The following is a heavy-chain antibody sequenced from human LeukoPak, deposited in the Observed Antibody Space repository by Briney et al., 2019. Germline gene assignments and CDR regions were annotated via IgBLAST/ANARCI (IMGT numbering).Heavy chain of an antibody. CDR3: AREGGFYRPLDN. CDR1: GGSVINTNW. D-gene: IGHD3-3*01. Sequence: SSETLSLTCGVSGGSVINTNWWTWLRQPPGKVLELMGEVQLGGRTNYNPPLECTLPMSVAVSENQGSLKLTPVTAADTAVYYCAREGGFYRPLDNSGQGTLVTVSS. V-gene: IGHV4-4*02. J-gene: IGHJ4*02. CDR2: VQLGGRT.